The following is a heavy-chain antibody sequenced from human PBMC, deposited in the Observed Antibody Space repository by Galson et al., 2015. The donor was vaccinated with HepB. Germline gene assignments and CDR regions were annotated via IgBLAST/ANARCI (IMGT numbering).Heavy chain of an antibody. J-gene: IGHJ3*02. CDR3: ARGFVPDDAFDI. Sequence: SLRLSCAASGFTFSSYAMHWVRQAPGKGLEWVAVISYDGSNKYYADSVKGRFTISRDNSKNTLYLQMNSLRAEDTAVYYCARGFVPDDAFDIWGQGTMVTVSS. V-gene: IGHV3-30-3*01. CDR1: GFTFSSYA. D-gene: IGHD2-21*01. CDR2: ISYDGSNK.